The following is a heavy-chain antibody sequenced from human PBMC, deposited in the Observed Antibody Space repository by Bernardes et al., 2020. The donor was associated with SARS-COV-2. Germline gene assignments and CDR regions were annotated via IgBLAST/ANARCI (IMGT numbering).Heavy chain of an antibody. CDR3: ARGGGDV. Sequence: GGALRLSCAAPGFTFSSYRMKWGRQGPGEGRGWGSYISSSSSTIYYADSVKGRFTISRDNAKNSLYLQMNSLRDEDTAVYYCARGGGDVWGQGTTVTVSS. CDR1: GFTFSSYR. V-gene: IGHV3-48*02. D-gene: IGHD3-10*01. CDR2: ISSSSSTI. J-gene: IGHJ6*02.